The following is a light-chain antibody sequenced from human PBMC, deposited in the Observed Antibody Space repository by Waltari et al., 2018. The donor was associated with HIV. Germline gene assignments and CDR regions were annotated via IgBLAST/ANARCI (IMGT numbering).Light chain of an antibody. V-gene: IGLV1-47*01. Sequence: QSVLTQPPSASGTPGQRVTISCSGSSSTIWITSIYGYQQLPGTASKLLIFRNYQRPPGVPDRFSGSKSGTSASLAISGRRSEDEADYYCAAWDDSLSGVVFGEGTKLTVL. CDR3: AAWDDSLSGVV. CDR2: RNY. CDR1: SSTIWITS. J-gene: IGLJ3*02.